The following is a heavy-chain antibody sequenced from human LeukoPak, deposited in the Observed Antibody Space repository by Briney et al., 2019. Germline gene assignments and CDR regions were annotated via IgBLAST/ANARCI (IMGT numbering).Heavy chain of an antibody. CDR1: GGSISSGGYS. J-gene: IGHJ6*02. V-gene: IGHV4-30-2*01. Sequence: NPSETLSLTCAVSGGSISSGGYSWSWIRQPPGKGLEWIGYIYHSGSTYYNPSLKSRVTISVDRSKNQFSLKLSSVTAADTAVYYCASKGPWMRYGMDVWGQGTTVTVSS. D-gene: IGHD5-12*01. CDR3: ASKGPWMRYGMDV. CDR2: IYHSGST.